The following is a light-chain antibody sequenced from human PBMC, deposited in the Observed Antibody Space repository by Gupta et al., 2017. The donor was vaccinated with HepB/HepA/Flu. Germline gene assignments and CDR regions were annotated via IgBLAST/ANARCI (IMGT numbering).Light chain of an antibody. Sequence: DIVMTQSPLSLPVTPGEPAFISCRSSQSLLHSNGYNYLDWYLQKPGQSPQLLIYLGSNRASGVPDRFSGSGSGTDFTLKISRVEAEDVGVYYCMQALQTPRTFGPGTKVDIK. CDR3: MQALQTPRT. CDR1: QSLLHSNGYNY. J-gene: IGKJ3*01. CDR2: LGS. V-gene: IGKV2-28*01.